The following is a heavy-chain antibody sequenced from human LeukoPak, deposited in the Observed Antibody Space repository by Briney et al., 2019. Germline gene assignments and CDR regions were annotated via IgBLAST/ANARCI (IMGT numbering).Heavy chain of an antibody. CDR2: IKQDGSEK. CDR3: ARDITGTTGAIDY. CDR1: GFTFSSYW. V-gene: IGHV3-7*01. J-gene: IGHJ4*02. Sequence: PGGSLRLSCAASGFTFSSYWMSWVRQAPGKGLEWVANIKQDGSEKYYVDSVKGRFTISRDNAKNSLYLQMSGLRAEDTAVYYCARDITGTTGAIDYWGQGTLVTASS. D-gene: IGHD1-20*01.